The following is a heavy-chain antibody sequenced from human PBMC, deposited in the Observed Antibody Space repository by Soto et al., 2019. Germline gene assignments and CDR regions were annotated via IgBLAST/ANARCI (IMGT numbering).Heavy chain of an antibody. D-gene: IGHD3-16*02. CDR3: AKDRMITFRGVIVHYPKPAADY. CDR1: GFTFSSYA. J-gene: IGHJ4*02. CDR2: ISGSGGST. Sequence: GGSLRLSCAASGFTFSSYAMSWVRQAPGKGLEWVSAISGSGGSTYYADSVKGRFTISRDNSKNTLYLQMNSLRAEDTAVYYCAKDRMITFRGVIVHYPKPAADYWGQGTLVTVSS. V-gene: IGHV3-23*01.